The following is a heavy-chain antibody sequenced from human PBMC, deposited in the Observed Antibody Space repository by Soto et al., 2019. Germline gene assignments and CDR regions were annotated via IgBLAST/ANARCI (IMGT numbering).Heavy chain of an antibody. CDR3: ARVAVAGDATYYYGMDV. CDR2: INPSGGST. CDR1: GYTFTSYY. Sequence: ASVKVSCKASGYTFTSYYMHWVRQAPGQGLEWMGIINPSGGSTSYAQKFQGRVTMTRDTSTSTVYMELSSLRSEDTAVYYCARVAVAGDATYYYGMDVWGQGTTVTVSS. V-gene: IGHV1-46*01. D-gene: IGHD6-19*01. J-gene: IGHJ6*02.